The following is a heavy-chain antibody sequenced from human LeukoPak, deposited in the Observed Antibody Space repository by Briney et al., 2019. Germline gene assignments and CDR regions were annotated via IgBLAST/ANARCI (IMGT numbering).Heavy chain of an antibody. CDR1: GFTFSTYE. Sequence: PGGSLRLSCAASGFTFSTYEMNWVRQAPGKGLEWVSYISSSGSTIYYADSVKGRFTISRDNAKNSLYLQMNSLRAEDTAVYYCARGPLHVVVPAATWFDPWGQGILVTVSS. J-gene: IGHJ5*02. CDR3: ARGPLHVVVPAATWFDP. D-gene: IGHD2-2*01. V-gene: IGHV3-48*03. CDR2: ISSSGSTI.